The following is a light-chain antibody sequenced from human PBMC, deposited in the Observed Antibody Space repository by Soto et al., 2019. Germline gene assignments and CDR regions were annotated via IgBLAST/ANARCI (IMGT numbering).Light chain of an antibody. V-gene: IGKV3-11*01. J-gene: IGKJ5*01. CDR3: QQRSNWPPIT. Sequence: ETVMTQSPATLSVSPGERATLSCRASQSVGSDLAWYQQKPGQAPRLLIYGASTRATGIPARFSGSASGTEFTLTISSLEPEDFAVYYCQQRSNWPPITFGQGTRLEIK. CDR1: QSVGSD. CDR2: GAS.